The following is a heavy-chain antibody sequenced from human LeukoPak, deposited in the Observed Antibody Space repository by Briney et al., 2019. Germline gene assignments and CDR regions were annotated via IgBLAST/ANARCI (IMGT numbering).Heavy chain of an antibody. CDR1: GYTFTRYD. Sequence: ASVKVSFKASGYTFTRYDINWLRQATGQGLEGMGWMNPNSGNTSYAQKFQGRVTMTRNTSISTAYMELSSMRSEATAVYYCARAAMVRGVIGYWGQGTLVTVSS. CDR3: ARAAMVRGVIGY. CDR2: MNPNSGNT. V-gene: IGHV1-8*01. J-gene: IGHJ4*02. D-gene: IGHD3-10*01.